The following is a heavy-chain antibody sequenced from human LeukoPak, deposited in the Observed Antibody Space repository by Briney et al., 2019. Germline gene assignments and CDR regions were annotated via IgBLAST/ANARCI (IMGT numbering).Heavy chain of an antibody. D-gene: IGHD2/OR15-2a*01. CDR2: ISSTSTYI. V-gene: IGHV3-21*01. CDR1: GFTFNTYS. J-gene: IGHJ4*02. Sequence: GGSLRLSCATSGFTFNTYSMNWVRQAPGKGLEWVSSISSTSTYIFYADSVKGRFTISRDNAENSLYLQMNSLRVEETAVYYCERVIEACPRVWAAGFWGQGTLVTVSS. CDR3: ERVIEACPRVWAAGF.